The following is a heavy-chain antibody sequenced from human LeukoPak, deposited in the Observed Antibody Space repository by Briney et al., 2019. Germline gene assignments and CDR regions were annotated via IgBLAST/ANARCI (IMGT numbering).Heavy chain of an antibody. V-gene: IGHV3-7*01. Sequence: GGSLRLSCAASGFTLSNYWMSWVRQASGKGLDWVANIKQDGSEDYYVDSVKGRFTISRDNTKNSLYLQMNSLRAEDAAVYYCARAPTAAQYYFDSWGQGTLVTVSS. CDR2: IKQDGSED. J-gene: IGHJ4*01. CDR1: GFTLSNYW. D-gene: IGHD6-13*01. CDR3: ARAPTAAQYYFDS.